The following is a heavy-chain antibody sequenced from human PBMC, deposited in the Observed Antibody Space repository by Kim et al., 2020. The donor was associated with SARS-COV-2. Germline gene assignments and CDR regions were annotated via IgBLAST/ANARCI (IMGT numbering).Heavy chain of an antibody. CDR2: IHTGGAT. J-gene: IGHJ5*02. V-gene: IGHV3-66*01. Sequence: GGSLRLSCAVSGFSVSGDYMNWVRQAPGKGLECVSVIHTGGATFYADSVKGRFTISRGSSKNTLYLQMNSMRVEATAVFYCWRNDWFDPWGQGSL. CDR3: WRNDWFDP. CDR1: GFSVSGDY.